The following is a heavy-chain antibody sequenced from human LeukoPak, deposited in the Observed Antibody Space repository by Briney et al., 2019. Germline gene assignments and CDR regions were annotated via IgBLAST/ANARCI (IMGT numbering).Heavy chain of an antibody. CDR3: TRSDLVRGVINLYYYMDV. CDR1: GFTFSNYG. V-gene: IGHV3-30*03. J-gene: IGHJ6*03. CDR2: ISYDGDNK. D-gene: IGHD3-10*01. Sequence: PGRSLRLSCAASGFTFSNYGMHWVRQAPGKGLEWVAVISYDGDNKYFAESVKGRFIISRDNSKNTLYLQMNSLRGEDTAVYYCTRSDLVRGVINLYYYMDVWGKGTTVTISS.